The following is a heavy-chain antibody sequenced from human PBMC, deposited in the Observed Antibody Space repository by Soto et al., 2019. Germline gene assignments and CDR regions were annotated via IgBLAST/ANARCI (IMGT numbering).Heavy chain of an antibody. V-gene: IGHV1-18*01. D-gene: IGHD2-2*01. CDR3: ARVTVPAAVMGGFDP. CDR1: GYTFTSYG. CDR2: ISAYNGNT. Sequence: QVQLVQSGAEVKKPGASVKVSCKASGYTFTSYGISWVRQAPGQGLEWMGWISAYNGNTNYAQKLQGRVTMTTDTSTSTGYMEVRSLRSDDTAVYYCARVTVPAAVMGGFDPWGQGTLVTVSS. J-gene: IGHJ5*02.